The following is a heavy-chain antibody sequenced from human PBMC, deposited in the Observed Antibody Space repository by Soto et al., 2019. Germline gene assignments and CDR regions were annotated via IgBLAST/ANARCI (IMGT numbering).Heavy chain of an antibody. CDR3: ARHLGSPGYYSGMDV. V-gene: IGHV5-51*01. CDR2: IYPGDSNT. J-gene: IGHJ6*02. Sequence: ESLTISCKGSGYTFTNYWIDWVRQMPGKGLEWMGIIYPGDSNTKYSPSFQGQVTISADKSTSIVFLQWSTLKASDTAMYYCARHLGSPGYYSGMDVWGQGTTVTVSS. D-gene: IGHD6-13*01. CDR1: GYTFTNYW.